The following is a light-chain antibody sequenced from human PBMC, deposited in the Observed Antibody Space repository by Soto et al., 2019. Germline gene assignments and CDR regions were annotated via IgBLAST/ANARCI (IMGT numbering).Light chain of an antibody. CDR2: DAY. CDR1: HSIGSS. Sequence: EVVMTQSPATLPLSPVDRATLSCRASHSIGSSLAWYQQKPGQAPRLLIYDAYNRATGIPPRFSGSGSGTDFTLTISSLEPEDSAVYXXQQRHXWPITFXXGTRLEIK. J-gene: IGKJ5*01. CDR3: QQRHXWPIT. V-gene: IGKV3-11*01.